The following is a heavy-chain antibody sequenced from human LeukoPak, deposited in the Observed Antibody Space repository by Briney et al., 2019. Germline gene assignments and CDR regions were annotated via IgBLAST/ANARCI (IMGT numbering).Heavy chain of an antibody. CDR2: IYYSGST. Sequence: SETLSLTCTVSGGSISSSSYYWGWIRQPPGKGLEWIGSIYYSGSTYYNPSLKSRVTISVDTSKNQFSLKLSSVTAADTAVYYCARTDRVWFGKLLPFDYWGQGTLVTVSS. CDR3: ARTDRVWFGKLLPFDY. CDR1: GGSISSSSYY. V-gene: IGHV4-39*07. D-gene: IGHD3-10*01. J-gene: IGHJ4*02.